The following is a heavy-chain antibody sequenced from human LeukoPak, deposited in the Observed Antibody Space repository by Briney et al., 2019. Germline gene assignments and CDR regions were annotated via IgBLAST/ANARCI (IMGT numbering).Heavy chain of an antibody. J-gene: IGHJ6*02. Sequence: ASVKVSCKASGYTFTSYDINWVRQATGQGLEWMGWMNPNSGNTGYAQKLQGRVTMTTDTSTSTAYMELRSLRSDDTAVYYCAKLGYCSGGSCYVYYGMDVWGQGTTVTVSS. V-gene: IGHV1-8*01. D-gene: IGHD2-15*01. CDR2: MNPNSGNT. CDR1: GYTFTSYD. CDR3: AKLGYCSGGSCYVYYGMDV.